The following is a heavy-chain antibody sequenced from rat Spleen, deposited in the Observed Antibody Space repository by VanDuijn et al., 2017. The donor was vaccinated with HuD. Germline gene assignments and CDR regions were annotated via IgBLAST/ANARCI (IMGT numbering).Heavy chain of an antibody. CDR1: GYTITSGYD. J-gene: IGHJ3*01. CDR2: INSAGST. D-gene: IGHD1-12*02. CDR3: ARSEGTHYYLPFAS. Sequence: EIQLQESGPGLVKPSQSFSLTYSVTGYTITSGYDWSWIRKFPGNKLEWMGYINSAGSTVYNPSLKSRISITRDTSKNQFFLQVNSVTTEDTATYYCARSEGTHYYLPFASWGQGTLVTVSS. V-gene: IGHV3-3*01.